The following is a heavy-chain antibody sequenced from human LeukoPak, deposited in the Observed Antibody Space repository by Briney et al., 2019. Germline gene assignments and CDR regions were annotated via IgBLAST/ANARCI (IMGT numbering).Heavy chain of an antibody. CDR3: ARDRQLHYFDY. CDR1: GFTFRSYG. Sequence: GRSLRLSCAASGFTFRSYGMHWVRQAPGKGLEWVAAIWYDGSNKYYADSVKGRFTISRDSSKNTLYLQMNSLRAEDTGVYYCARDRQLHYFDYWGQGTLVTVSS. CDR2: IWYDGSNK. D-gene: IGHD2-2*01. V-gene: IGHV3-33*01. J-gene: IGHJ4*02.